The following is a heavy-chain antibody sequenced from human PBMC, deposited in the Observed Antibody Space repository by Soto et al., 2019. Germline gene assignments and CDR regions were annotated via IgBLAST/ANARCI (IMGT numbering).Heavy chain of an antibody. CDR2: MYHSGST. CDR3: ARTLPNRQLFDS. CDR1: GGSISSGGYS. J-gene: IGHJ4*02. D-gene: IGHD1-1*01. V-gene: IGHV4-30-2*02. Sequence: SETLSLTCAVSGGSISSGGYSWSWIRQPPGKGLEWIGYMYHSGSTYYNPSLKSRVTISIDTSKNQFSLRLASVTAADTAVYYCARTLPNRQLFDSWSQGTLVTVSS.